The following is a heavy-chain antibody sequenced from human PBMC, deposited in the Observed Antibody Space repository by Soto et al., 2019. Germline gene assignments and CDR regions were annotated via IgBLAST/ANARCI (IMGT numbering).Heavy chain of an antibody. CDR1: GYTFTSYG. CDR2: ISAYNGNT. Sequence: QVQLVQSGAEVKKPGASVKVSCKASGYTFTSYGISWVRQAPGQGLERMGWISAYNGNTNYAQKLQGRVTMTTDTSTSTAYMELRSLRSGDTAVYYCARGQKGYCSGGSCDAFDYWGQGTLVTVSS. CDR3: ARGQKGYCSGGSCDAFDY. D-gene: IGHD2-15*01. J-gene: IGHJ4*02. V-gene: IGHV1-18*01.